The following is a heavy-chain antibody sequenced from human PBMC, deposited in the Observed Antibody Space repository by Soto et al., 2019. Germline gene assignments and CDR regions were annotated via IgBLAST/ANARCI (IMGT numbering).Heavy chain of an antibody. D-gene: IGHD1-1*01. J-gene: IGHJ6*02. Sequence: QVQLVQSGAEVKKPGASVKVSCKASGYTFTSYYMHWVRLAPGQGLEWMGIINPDGGGTSYAQQFQGRVIMTRDTSTSTVYMEMSSLRPEDTAVYHCAVGGNDLSMDVWGQGTTVTVSS. CDR2: INPDGGGT. CDR1: GYTFTSYY. CDR3: AVGGNDLSMDV. V-gene: IGHV1-46*01.